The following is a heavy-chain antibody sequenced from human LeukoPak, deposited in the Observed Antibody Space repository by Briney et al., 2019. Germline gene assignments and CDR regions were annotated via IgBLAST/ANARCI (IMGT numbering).Heavy chain of an antibody. CDR3: ARAPTSMAPDY. J-gene: IGHJ4*02. D-gene: IGHD5-18*01. V-gene: IGHV3-30*03. CDR1: GFTFSSYG. Sequence: GGSLRLSCAASGFTFSSYGMHWVRQAPGKGLEWVAVISYDGSNKYYADSVKGRFTISRDNSKNTLYLQMNSLRAEDTAVYYCARAPTSMAPDYWGQGTLVTVSS. CDR2: ISYDGSNK.